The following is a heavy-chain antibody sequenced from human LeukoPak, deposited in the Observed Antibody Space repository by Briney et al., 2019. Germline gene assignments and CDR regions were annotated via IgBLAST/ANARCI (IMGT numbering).Heavy chain of an antibody. CDR1: GGSITSSNW. V-gene: IGHV4-4*02. J-gene: IGHJ6*03. CDR2: IYHGGST. Sequence: SETLSLTCAVSGGSITSSNWWSWVRQPPGKGLEWIGEIYHGGSTNYNPSLQSRVTFSVDKSKNQFSLKVSSVAAADTAVYYCARGYCSGGSCYSYYYYNYMDVWGKGTTVTVSS. CDR3: ARGYCSGGSCYSYYYYNYMDV. D-gene: IGHD2-15*01.